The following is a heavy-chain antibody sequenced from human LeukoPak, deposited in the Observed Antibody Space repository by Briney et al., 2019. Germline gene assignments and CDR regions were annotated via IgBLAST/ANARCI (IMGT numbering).Heavy chain of an antibody. V-gene: IGHV3-7*03. CDR3: ARVSYDILTGSDAFDI. CDR1: GFTFSSYW. D-gene: IGHD3-9*01. Sequence: GGSLRLSCAASGFTFSSYWVSWVRQAPGKGLEWVANIKQDGSEKYYVDSVKGRFTISRDNAKNTLYLQMNSLRAEDTAVYYCARVSYDILTGSDAFDIWGQGTMVTVSS. J-gene: IGHJ3*02. CDR2: IKQDGSEK.